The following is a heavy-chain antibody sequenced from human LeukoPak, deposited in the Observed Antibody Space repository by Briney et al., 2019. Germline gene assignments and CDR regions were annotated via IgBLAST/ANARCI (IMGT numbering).Heavy chain of an antibody. CDR2: INQDGGET. V-gene: IGHV3-7*05. CDR1: EFTFSSYW. D-gene: IGHD3-3*02. CDR3: ARGGCFSTY. J-gene: IGHJ4*02. Sequence: GGSLRLSCAASEFTFSSYWMTWVRQAPGKGLEWVANINQDGGETYYVDSVKGRFTISRDNAKNSLYLQMNSLRAEDTAVYYCARGGCFSTYWGQGTLVTVSS.